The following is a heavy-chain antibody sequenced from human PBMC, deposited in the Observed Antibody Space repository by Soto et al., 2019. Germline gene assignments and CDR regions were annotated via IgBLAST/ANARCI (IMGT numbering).Heavy chain of an antibody. Sequence: LSLTCTVSGASISTGAYYWSWIRQHPGKGLEWIGYIHYSGSSFYKPSLKSRITISVDTSKNQFSLKLSSVTAADTAVYYCARDQRYYYYGMDVWGQGTTVTVSS. CDR1: GASISTGAYY. CDR2: IHYSGSS. CDR3: ARDQRYYYYGMDV. J-gene: IGHJ6*02. V-gene: IGHV4-31*03.